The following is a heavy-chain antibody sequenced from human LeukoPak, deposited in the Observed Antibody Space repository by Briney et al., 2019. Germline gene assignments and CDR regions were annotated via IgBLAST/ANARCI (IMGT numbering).Heavy chain of an antibody. D-gene: IGHD3-10*01. CDR3: AKDLIRGITMVRGVIIIDY. Sequence: VGSLRLSCAASGFTFSSYAMSWVRQAPGKGLEWVSAISGSGGSTYYADSVKGRFTISRDNSKNTLYLQMNSLRAEDTAVYYCAKDLIRGITMVRGVIIIDYWGQGTLVTVSS. CDR1: GFTFSSYA. CDR2: ISGSGGST. V-gene: IGHV3-23*01. J-gene: IGHJ4*02.